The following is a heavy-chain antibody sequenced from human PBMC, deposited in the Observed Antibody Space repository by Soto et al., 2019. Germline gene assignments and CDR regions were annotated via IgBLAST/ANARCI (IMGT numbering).Heavy chain of an antibody. J-gene: IGHJ5*02. Sequence: SETLSLTCTVSGGSISSYYWSWLRQPPGKGLEWIGFIYYSGSTNYNPSLKSRVTISVDTSKNQFSLKLSSVTAADTAVYYCARQSRGWFGELSPKWFDPWGQGTLVTVS. CDR3: ARQSRGWFGELSPKWFDP. D-gene: IGHD3-10*01. CDR2: IYYSGST. CDR1: GGSISSYY. V-gene: IGHV4-59*01.